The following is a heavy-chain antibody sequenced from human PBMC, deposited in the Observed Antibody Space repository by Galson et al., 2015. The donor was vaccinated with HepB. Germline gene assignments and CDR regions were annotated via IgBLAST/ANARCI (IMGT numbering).Heavy chain of an antibody. CDR3: ARFSLELDDTSFDY. D-gene: IGHD1-7*01. J-gene: IGHJ4*02. Sequence: LSLTCAVSGYSISSDYYWGWIRQPPGKGLEWIGTIYHSGTTNYNPSLKSRVTISVDTSKDQFSLKLSSVTAADTAVYYCARFSLELDDTSFDYWGQGTLVTVSS. CDR1: GYSISSDYY. V-gene: IGHV4-38-2*01. CDR2: IYHSGTT.